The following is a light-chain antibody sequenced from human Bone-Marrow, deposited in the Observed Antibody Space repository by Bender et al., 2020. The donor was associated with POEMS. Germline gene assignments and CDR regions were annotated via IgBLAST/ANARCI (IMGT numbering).Light chain of an antibody. J-gene: IGLJ2*01. Sequence: QSALTQPPSVSGSPGQSVTISCTGTSSDVGGYNRVSWYQQTPGTAPKLMIYGVSHRPSGVSNRFSASKSGNTASLTISGLQAEDEANYYCSSYTSSTTPVVFGGGTKLTVL. CDR1: SSDVGGYNR. CDR3: SSYTSSTTPVV. V-gene: IGLV2-18*02. CDR2: GVS.